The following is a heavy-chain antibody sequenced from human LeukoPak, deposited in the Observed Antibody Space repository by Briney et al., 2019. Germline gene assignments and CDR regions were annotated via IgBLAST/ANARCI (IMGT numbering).Heavy chain of an antibody. CDR1: GGTFSSYA. D-gene: IGHD2-15*01. Sequence: ASVKVSCKASGGTFSSYAISWVRQAPGQGLEWMGRIIPIFGIANYAQKFQGRVTITADKSTSTAYMELSSLRSEDTAVYYCGGSGGGSLGYAADYWGQGTLVTVSS. CDR2: IIPIFGIA. J-gene: IGHJ4*02. CDR3: GGSGGGSLGYAADY. V-gene: IGHV1-69*04.